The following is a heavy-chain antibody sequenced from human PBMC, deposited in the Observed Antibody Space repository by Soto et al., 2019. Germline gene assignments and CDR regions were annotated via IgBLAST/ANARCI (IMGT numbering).Heavy chain of an antibody. Sequence: EVHLVESGGGLVKPGGSLRLSCAASGFTFSKAWMTWVLQAPGTGLEWVGRIKNKAEGGTTDYAAPVKGRFTISRDDSKTTVYLQMTSLKGEDTAVYYCTTLSHLDFWAWGQGTLVTVSS. V-gene: IGHV3-15*07. J-gene: IGHJ4*02. CDR3: TTLSHLDFWA. D-gene: IGHD3-3*01. CDR2: IKNKAEGGTT. CDR1: GFTFSKAW.